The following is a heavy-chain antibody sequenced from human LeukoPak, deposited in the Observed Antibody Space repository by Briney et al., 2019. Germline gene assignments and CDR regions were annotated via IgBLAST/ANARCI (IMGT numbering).Heavy chain of an antibody. CDR1: GGSISPYY. CDR2: IHYSGMT. D-gene: IGHD5-12*01. Sequence: SETLSLTCTVSGGSISPYYWSWIRQSPGKGLEFIAWIHYSGMTYYHPSFKSRVTISLGTSKNQFSLRLSSVTAADTAVYYCARHSQATSNPLDYWGQGTLVTVSS. CDR3: ARHSQATSNPLDY. J-gene: IGHJ4*02. V-gene: IGHV4-59*08.